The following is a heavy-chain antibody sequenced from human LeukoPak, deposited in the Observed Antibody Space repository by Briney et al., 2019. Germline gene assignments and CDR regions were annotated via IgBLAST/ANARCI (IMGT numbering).Heavy chain of an antibody. D-gene: IGHD3-16*01. V-gene: IGHV3-33*01. J-gene: IGHJ4*02. CDR2: IWNAGTNT. Sequence: PGGSLRLSCAASGFSFSTYGMHWVRQAPGKGLEWVALIWNAGTNTYYADSVKGRFTISRDNSKNTLYLQMNSLRAEDTAVYYCAGDTPPGGDYYFDYWGQGTLVTVSP. CDR3: AGDTPPGGDYYFDY. CDR1: GFSFSTYG.